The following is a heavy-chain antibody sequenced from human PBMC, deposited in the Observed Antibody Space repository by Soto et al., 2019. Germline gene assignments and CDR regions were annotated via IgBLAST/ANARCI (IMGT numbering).Heavy chain of an antibody. CDR2: IWSDGSDK. Sequence: QVQLVESGGGVVQPGGSLRLSCATSGFTFSDSGMHWVRQAPGKGLEWVAVIWSDGSDKSYADSVEGRFTISRDNSKNNLYLQMNSPRAEDTAVYYCVRGNRYSISSGWGGGFDYWGQGTLVTVSS. V-gene: IGHV3-33*01. J-gene: IGHJ4*02. D-gene: IGHD6-6*01. CDR1: GFTFSDSG. CDR3: VRGNRYSISSGWGGGFDY.